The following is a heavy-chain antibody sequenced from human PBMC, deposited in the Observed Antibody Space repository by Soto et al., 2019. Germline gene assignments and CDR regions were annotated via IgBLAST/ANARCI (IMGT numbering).Heavy chain of an antibody. Sequence: QPGGSLRLSCAASGFTFSSYEMNWVRQAPGKGLEWVSYISSSGSTIYYADSVKGRFTISRANAKNSLYLQMNSLRAEDTAAYYCARLGGAFDIWGQGTMVTVSS. CDR1: GFTFSSYE. CDR2: ISSSGSTI. J-gene: IGHJ3*02. CDR3: ARLGGAFDI. V-gene: IGHV3-48*03.